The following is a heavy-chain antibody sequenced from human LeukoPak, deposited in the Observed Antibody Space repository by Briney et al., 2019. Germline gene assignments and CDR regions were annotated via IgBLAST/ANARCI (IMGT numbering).Heavy chain of an antibody. Sequence: GGALRLSCAASGFTFSSYAMHWVRQAPGKGLEWVAVISYDGSNGYYADSVKGRFTISRDNSKNTLYLQMNSLRAEDTAVYYCARVMLGTVALDYWGQGTLVTVSS. CDR3: ARVMLGTVALDY. V-gene: IGHV3-30*04. D-gene: IGHD4-23*01. J-gene: IGHJ4*02. CDR2: ISYDGSNG. CDR1: GFTFSSYA.